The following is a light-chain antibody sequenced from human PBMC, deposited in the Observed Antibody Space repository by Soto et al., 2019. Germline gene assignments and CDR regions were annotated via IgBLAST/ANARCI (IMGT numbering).Light chain of an antibody. V-gene: IGKV3-15*01. Sequence: ETGFTQSPGTLSLSTGERATLSCRASQSVSSSYLAWYQQKPGQAPRLLIYGASTRATGIPARCSGSGSGTEFTLTVSSLQSEDFAVYYCQQYNNGPPLTFGQGTRLEIK. J-gene: IGKJ5*01. CDR1: QSVSSSY. CDR3: QQYNNGPPLT. CDR2: GAS.